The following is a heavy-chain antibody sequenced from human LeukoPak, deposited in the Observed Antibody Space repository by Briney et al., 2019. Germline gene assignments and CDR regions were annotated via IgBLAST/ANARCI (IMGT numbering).Heavy chain of an antibody. V-gene: IGHV3-23*01. Sequence: PGGSLRLSCAAAGFTFSNYAMTWVRQAPGKGLEWVSAISGSGGSTYYADSVKGRFTISRDNSKNTLYLQMNSLGAEDTAVYYCAKGIVVVVAATPDYWGQGTLVTVSS. CDR2: ISGSGGST. CDR3: AKGIVVVVAATPDY. J-gene: IGHJ4*02. CDR1: GFTFSNYA. D-gene: IGHD2-15*01.